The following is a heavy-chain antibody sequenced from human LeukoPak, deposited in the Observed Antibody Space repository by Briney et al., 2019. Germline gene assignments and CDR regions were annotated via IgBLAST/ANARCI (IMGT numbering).Heavy chain of an antibody. V-gene: IGHV3-7*01. CDR2: IKQDGSEK. Sequence: PAGSLRLSCAASGFIFSSYWMSWVRQAPGKGLEWVANIKQDGSEKYYVDSVKGRFTISRDNAKNSLYLQMNNLRGEDTAVYYCARDKIVGATHFDYWGQGTLVTVSS. J-gene: IGHJ4*02. CDR1: GFIFSSYW. D-gene: IGHD1-26*01. CDR3: ARDKIVGATHFDY.